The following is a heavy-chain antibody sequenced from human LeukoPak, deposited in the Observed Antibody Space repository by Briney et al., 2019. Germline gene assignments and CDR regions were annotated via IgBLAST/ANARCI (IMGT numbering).Heavy chain of an antibody. D-gene: IGHD3-10*01. CDR3: AREPFHYYGPGSYYNSNTGDY. V-gene: IGHV3-7*01. CDR2: IKQDGSEK. Sequence: GGSLRLSCAASGFTFSSYWMSWVRQAPGKGLEWVANIKQDGSEKYYVDSVKGRFTISRDNAKNSLYLQMNSLRAEDTAVYYCAREPFHYYGPGSYYNSNTGDYWGQGTLVTVSS. J-gene: IGHJ4*02. CDR1: GFTFSSYW.